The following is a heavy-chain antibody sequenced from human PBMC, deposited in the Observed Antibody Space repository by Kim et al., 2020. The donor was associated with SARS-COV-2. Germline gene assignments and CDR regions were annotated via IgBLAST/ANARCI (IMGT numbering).Heavy chain of an antibody. Sequence: GGSLRLSCAASGFTFSSYGMHWVRQAPGKGLEWVAVISYDGSNKYYADSVKGRFTISRDNSKNTLYLQMNSLRAEDTAVYYCARGSYYYGSGSIPYYYG. J-gene: IGHJ6*01. CDR1: GFTFSSYG. D-gene: IGHD3-10*01. V-gene: IGHV3-33*05. CDR3: ARGSYYYGSGSIPYYYG. CDR2: ISYDGSNK.